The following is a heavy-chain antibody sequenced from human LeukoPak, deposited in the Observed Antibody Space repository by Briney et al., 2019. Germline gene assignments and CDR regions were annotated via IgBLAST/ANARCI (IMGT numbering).Heavy chain of an antibody. CDR1: GFTFSSFA. J-gene: IGHJ4*02. Sequence: GGSLKLSCAASGFTFSSFAMSWVRQAPGKGLEWVSSISGSGESTYYADYVKGRFTVSRDNSKNTLNLQLNSLRAEDTAVYYCAKDAIGQYRPYYFDCWGQGTLVTVSS. CDR2: ISGSGEST. V-gene: IGHV3-23*01. CDR3: AKDAIGQYRPYYFDC. D-gene: IGHD3-16*02.